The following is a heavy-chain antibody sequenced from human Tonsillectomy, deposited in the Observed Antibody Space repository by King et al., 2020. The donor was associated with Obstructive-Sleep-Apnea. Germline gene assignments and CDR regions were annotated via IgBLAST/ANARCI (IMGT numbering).Heavy chain of an antibody. CDR3: AREFHIAAATDYYYYGLDV. CDR2: ISSTSIYI. CDR1: GFTFSSYS. J-gene: IGHJ6*02. Sequence: QLVESGGGLVKPGGSLRLSCAASGFTFSSYSMNWVRQALGEGLEWVSSISSTSIYIYYADSVKGRFTISRDNAKNSLYLQVSSLSAEDTAVYYCAREFHIAAATDYYYYGLDVWGQGTTVTVSS. V-gene: IGHV3-21*01. D-gene: IGHD6-13*01.